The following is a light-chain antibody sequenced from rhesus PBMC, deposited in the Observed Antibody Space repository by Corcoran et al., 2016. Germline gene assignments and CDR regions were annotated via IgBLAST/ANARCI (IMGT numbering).Light chain of an antibody. V-gene: IGLV2-32*02. CDR3: SSYAGSNTYI. Sequence: QAALTQPRSVSGSPGQAVTISCTGTSSDIGGYNYVSWYQQLPGTAPKLMIYEVSKRPSGVSDRLSGSKSVNTASLTISGLQAEDGADYYCSSYAGSNTYIFGAGTPLTVL. CDR2: EVS. J-gene: IGLJ1*01. CDR1: SSDIGGYNY.